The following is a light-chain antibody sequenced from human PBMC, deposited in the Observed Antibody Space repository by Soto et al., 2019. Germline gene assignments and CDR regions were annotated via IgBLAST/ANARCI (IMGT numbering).Light chain of an antibody. CDR1: QSISSW. CDR3: QQYNSYPWT. J-gene: IGKJ1*01. V-gene: IGKV1-5*01. CDR2: DAS. Sequence: DIQMTQSPSTLSASVGDRVTITCRASQSISSWLAWYQQKPGKAPKLLIYDASTLESGVPSRFSGSGSGTEFTLTIISLQPDDFATYYCQQYNSYPWTFGQGTEVDIK.